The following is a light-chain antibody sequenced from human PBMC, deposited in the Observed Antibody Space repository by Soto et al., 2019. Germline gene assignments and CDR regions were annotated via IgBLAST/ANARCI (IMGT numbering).Light chain of an antibody. V-gene: IGKV4-1*01. Sequence: DTVMTQSPDSLAVSLGERATINCKSIRTLLYSSNNKNYVSWYQQKPGQPPKLLIYWASTRESGVPDRFSGSGSGTDFTLTINSLQTEDVAVYYCQQYFSAPFTFGQGTKLEI. J-gene: IGKJ2*01. CDR1: RTLLYSSNNKNY. CDR3: QQYFSAPFT. CDR2: WAS.